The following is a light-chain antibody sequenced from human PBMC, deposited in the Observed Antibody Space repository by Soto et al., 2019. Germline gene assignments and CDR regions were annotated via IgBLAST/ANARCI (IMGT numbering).Light chain of an antibody. CDR1: SSDVGGYNF. CDR2: DVT. J-gene: IGLJ2*01. V-gene: IGLV2-14*01. Sequence: QSVLTQPASVSGSPGQSITISCTGTSSDVGGYNFVSWYQQHPGKAPKLMIYDVTNRPSGVSNRFSGSKSGNTASLTISGLQAEDEAHYYCSSYTSSSAVVFGGGTKVTVL. CDR3: SSYTSSSAVV.